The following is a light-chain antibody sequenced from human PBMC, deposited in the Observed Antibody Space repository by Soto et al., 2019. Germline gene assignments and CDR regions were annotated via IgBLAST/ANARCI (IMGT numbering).Light chain of an antibody. J-gene: IGKJ1*01. V-gene: IGKV3-20*01. CDR2: DAS. CDR1: QTVRNNY. Sequence: EFVLTQSPGTLSLSPGERATLSCRASQTVRNNYLAWYQQKPGQAPRLLIYDASSRATGIPDRFSGGGSGTDFTLTISRLEPEDFAVYYCQQSGSSLWTFGQGTKVDIK. CDR3: QQSGSSLWT.